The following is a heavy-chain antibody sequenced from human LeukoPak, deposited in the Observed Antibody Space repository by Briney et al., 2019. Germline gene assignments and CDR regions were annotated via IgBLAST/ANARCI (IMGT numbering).Heavy chain of an antibody. CDR3: AKEEYYDFWSGSGPFDY. D-gene: IGHD3-3*01. Sequence: PGGSLRLSCAASGFTFSSYGMHWVRQAPGKGLEWVAFIRYDGSNKYYADSVKGRFTISRDNSKNTLYLQMNSLRAEDTAVYYCAKEEYYDFWSGSGPFDYWGQGTLVTVSS. V-gene: IGHV3-30*02. CDR1: GFTFSSYG. CDR2: IRYDGSNK. J-gene: IGHJ4*02.